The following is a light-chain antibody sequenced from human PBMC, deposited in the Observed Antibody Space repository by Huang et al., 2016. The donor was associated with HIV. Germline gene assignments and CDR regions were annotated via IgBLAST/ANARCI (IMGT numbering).Light chain of an antibody. CDR3: QQYYLYPWT. CDR1: QDVSNY. Sequence: AIRITQSPSSLSASTGDRVTITCRASQDVSNYLAWYQQKPGRAPNPVMYSASTLQGGVPSRFSGNGSAADFSLTINGLQSEDFATYYCQQYYLYPWTFGQGTKVEI. CDR2: SAS. J-gene: IGKJ1*01. V-gene: IGKV1-8*01.